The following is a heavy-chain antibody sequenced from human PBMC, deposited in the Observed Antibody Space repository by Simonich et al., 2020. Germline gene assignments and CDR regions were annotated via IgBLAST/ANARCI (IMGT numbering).Heavy chain of an antibody. J-gene: IGHJ3*02. CDR1: GGSISSSSYY. D-gene: IGHD6-13*01. Sequence: QLQLQESGPGLVKPSETLSLTCTVSGGSISSSSYYWGWIRQPPGKGLGWIGSIYYKGVTDNNPSLKSRVTISVDTSKNQFSLKLSSVTAADTAVYYCARHAGFAFDIWGQGTMVTVSS. CDR2: IYYKGVT. V-gene: IGHV4-39*01. CDR3: ARHAGFAFDI.